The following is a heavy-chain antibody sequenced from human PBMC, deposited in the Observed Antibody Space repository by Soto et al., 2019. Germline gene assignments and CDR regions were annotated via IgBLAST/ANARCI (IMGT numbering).Heavy chain of an antibody. J-gene: IGHJ3*02. Sequence: QLQLQESGPGLVKPSETLSLTCTVSGGSISSSSYYWGWIRQPPGKGLEWIGSIYYSGSTYYNPSLKSPLTISVDTSKNQFSLKLSSVTAADTAVYYCARRPRSGSYSRAFDIWGQGTMVTVSS. CDR1: GGSISSSSYY. D-gene: IGHD3-10*01. CDR3: ARRPRSGSYSRAFDI. V-gene: IGHV4-39*01. CDR2: IYYSGST.